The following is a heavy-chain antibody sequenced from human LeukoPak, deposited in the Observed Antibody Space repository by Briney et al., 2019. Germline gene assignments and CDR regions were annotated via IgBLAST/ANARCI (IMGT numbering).Heavy chain of an antibody. V-gene: IGHV3-73*01. CDR3: ARGYDYVGNIDS. Sequence: GGSLRLSCGASGFDFSASAMHWVRQAPGKGLEWVGHIRSKPNNYATAVIVSVRGRFTIARDDSKNTAYLQMNNVQTEDTALYYCARGYDYVGNIDSWGQGTLVIVSS. J-gene: IGHJ4*02. CDR1: GFDFSASA. D-gene: IGHD3-16*01. CDR2: IRSKPNNYAT.